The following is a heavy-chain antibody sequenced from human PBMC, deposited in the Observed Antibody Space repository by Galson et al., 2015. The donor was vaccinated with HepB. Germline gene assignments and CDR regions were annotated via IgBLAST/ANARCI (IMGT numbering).Heavy chain of an antibody. CDR1: AYSFTSYW. V-gene: IGHV5-51*03. Sequence: SGAEVKKSGGSLKISCKGSAYSFTSYWIGWVRQMPGKGLEWMGIIYPGDSDTRYSPSFQGQVTIPADNSISTAYLQWSSLKASDPAMYYCARLWGYHTGGSFDYWGQGTLVTVSS. CDR3: ARLWGYHTGGSFDY. J-gene: IGHJ4*02. D-gene: IGHD5-18*01. CDR2: IYPGDSDT.